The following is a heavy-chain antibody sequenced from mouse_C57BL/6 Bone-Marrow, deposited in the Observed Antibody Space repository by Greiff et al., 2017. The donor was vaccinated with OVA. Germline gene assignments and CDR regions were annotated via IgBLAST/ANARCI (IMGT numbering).Heavy chain of an antibody. V-gene: IGHV1-69*01. CDR2: IDPSDSYT. J-gene: IGHJ4*01. D-gene: IGHD1-1*01. Sequence: QVQLQQPGAELVMPGASVKLSCKASGYTFTSYWMHWVKQRPGQGLEWIGEIDPSDSYTNYNQKFKGKSTLTVDKSSSTAYMQLSSLTSEDSAVYYGESDYVSRHYYAMDNWGQGTSVTVSS. CDR3: ESDYVSRHYYAMDN. CDR1: GYTFTSYW.